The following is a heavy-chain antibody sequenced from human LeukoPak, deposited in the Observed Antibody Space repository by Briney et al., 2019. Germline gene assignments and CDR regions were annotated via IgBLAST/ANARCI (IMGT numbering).Heavy chain of an antibody. J-gene: IGHJ4*02. D-gene: IGHD6-19*01. CDR1: GFTFSSHD. CDR2: LNESGETT. CDR3: AKQWLVGG. Sequence: GGSLTLSCAASGFTFSSHDMNWVRQATGKGLEWLSYLNESGETTDYADPVKGRFTTYRDNYKNTLFLQMTNLRADDTAVYYCAKQWLVGGWGQGAMVIVSS. V-gene: IGHV3-23*01.